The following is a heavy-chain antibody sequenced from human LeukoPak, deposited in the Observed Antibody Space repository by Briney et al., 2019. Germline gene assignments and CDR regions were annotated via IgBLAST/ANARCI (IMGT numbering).Heavy chain of an antibody. J-gene: IGHJ4*02. Sequence: GESLNISCKGSGYSFTSYWIGWVRQMPGKGLEWMGIIYPGDSDTRYSPSFQGQVTISADKSISTAYLQWSSLKASDTAMYYCARHAPYCSSTSCSIDYWGQGTLVTVSS. D-gene: IGHD2-2*01. CDR2: IYPGDSDT. CDR1: GYSFTSYW. CDR3: ARHAPYCSSTSCSIDY. V-gene: IGHV5-51*01.